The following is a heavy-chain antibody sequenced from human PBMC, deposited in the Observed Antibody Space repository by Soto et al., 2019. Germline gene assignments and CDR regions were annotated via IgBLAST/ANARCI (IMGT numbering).Heavy chain of an antibody. J-gene: IGHJ3*02. Sequence: ASVKVSCKASGYTFTGYYMHWVRQAPGQGLEWMGWINPNSGGTNYAQKFQGWVTMTRDTSISTAYMELSRLRSDDTAVYYCVRSYSSGWYHAFDIWGQGTMVTVSS. CDR2: INPNSGGT. CDR3: VRSYSSGWYHAFDI. CDR1: GYTFTGYY. V-gene: IGHV1-2*04. D-gene: IGHD6-19*01.